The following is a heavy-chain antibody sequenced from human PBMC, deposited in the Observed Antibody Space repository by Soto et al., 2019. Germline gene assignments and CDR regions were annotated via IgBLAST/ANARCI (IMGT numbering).Heavy chain of an antibody. CDR2: IGIVGDT. J-gene: IGHJ4*02. CDR1: GFTFSNYD. D-gene: IGHD5-12*01. CDR3: ARVLRGYSGFEDYFDY. V-gene: IGHV3-13*04. Sequence: RGSVRLSCAASGFTFSNYDMRWVRLATGEGLEWVAAIGIVGDTYYPASVQGRFTISRENAKNSLYLQMNSLRAGDTAVYYCARVLRGYSGFEDYFDYWGQGALVTVSS.